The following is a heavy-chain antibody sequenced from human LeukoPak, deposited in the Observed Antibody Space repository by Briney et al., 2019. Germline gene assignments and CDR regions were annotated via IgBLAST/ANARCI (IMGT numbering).Heavy chain of an antibody. Sequence: GGSLRLSCAASGLTFSDYEMNWVRQAPGKGLEWVSYITSSSSTIYYADSVKGRFTISRDNAKNSLYLQMNSLRAEDTAVYYCARAPGISGWSSDYWGQGTLVTVSS. V-gene: IGHV3-48*01. CDR1: GLTFSDYE. CDR3: ARAPGISGWSSDY. CDR2: ITSSSSTI. J-gene: IGHJ4*02. D-gene: IGHD6-19*01.